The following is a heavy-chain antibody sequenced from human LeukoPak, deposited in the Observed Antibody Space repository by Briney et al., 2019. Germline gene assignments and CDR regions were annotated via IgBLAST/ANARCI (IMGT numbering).Heavy chain of an antibody. CDR2: IDGSGDDT. Sequence: PGGSLRLSCAASGFTFKYYAMTWVRQAPGKGLEWVAAIDGSGDDTYYAESVKGRFTISRDNSQNTLFLQVNSLRAEDTAVYYCARGSSSDAFDIWGQGTMVTVSS. CDR3: ARGSSSDAFDI. CDR1: GFTFKYYA. D-gene: IGHD6-13*01. V-gene: IGHV3-23*01. J-gene: IGHJ3*02.